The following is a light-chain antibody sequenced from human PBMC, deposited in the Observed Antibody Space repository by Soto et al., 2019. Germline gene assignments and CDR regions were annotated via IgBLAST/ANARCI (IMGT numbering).Light chain of an antibody. CDR3: QHYGTSAL. Sequence: EIVLTQSPGTLSLSPGERATLSCRASQSVSDMYLAWYQHKPGQAPRLLIYASNRATGIPDRFSCSGSGTDFTLTINTLEPEGFAVYYCQHYGTSALFGPGTKVEIK. J-gene: IGKJ3*01. CDR2: AS. CDR1: QSVSDMY. V-gene: IGKV3-20*01.